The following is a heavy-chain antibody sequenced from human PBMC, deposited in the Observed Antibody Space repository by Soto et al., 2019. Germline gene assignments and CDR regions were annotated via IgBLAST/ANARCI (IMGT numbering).Heavy chain of an antibody. CDR1: GGSFSGYY. J-gene: IGHJ5*02. D-gene: IGHD4-17*01. V-gene: IGHV4-34*01. CDR3: ARARGGDSGDYASLFDR. Sequence: SETLSLTCAVYGGSFSGYYWSWIRQPPGKGLEWIGEINHSGSTNYNPSLKSRVTISVDTSKNQFSLKLSSVTAADTAVYYCARARGGDSGDYASLFDRWGQGNLVTVSS. CDR2: INHSGST.